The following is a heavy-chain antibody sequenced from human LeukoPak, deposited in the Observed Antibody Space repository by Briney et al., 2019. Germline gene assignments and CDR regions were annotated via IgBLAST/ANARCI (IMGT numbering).Heavy chain of an antibody. CDR1: GYTFTSYG. D-gene: IGHD2-8*01. V-gene: IGHV1-18*01. Sequence: GASVKVSCKASGYTFTSYGISWVRQAPGQGLEWMGWISAYNGNTNYAQKLQGRVTMATDTSTSTAYMELRSLRSDDTAVYYCARDRLHCTNGVCFKYNWFDPWGQGTLVTVSS. CDR3: ARDRLHCTNGVCFKYNWFDP. J-gene: IGHJ5*02. CDR2: ISAYNGNT.